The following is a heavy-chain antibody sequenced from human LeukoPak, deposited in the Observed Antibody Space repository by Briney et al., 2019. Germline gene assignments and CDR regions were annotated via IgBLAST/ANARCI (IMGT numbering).Heavy chain of an antibody. J-gene: IGHJ5*02. CDR1: GGSISSYY. D-gene: IGHD3-10*01. V-gene: IGHV4-4*07. CDR3: ARGSETYYYGSGSLRKENWFDP. CDR2: FYTSGST. Sequence: SETLSLTCTVSGGSISSYYWSWIRQPAGKGLEWIGRFYTSGSTNYNPSLKSRVTMSVDTSKNQFSLKLSSVTAADTAVYYCARGSETYYYGSGSLRKENWFDPWGQGTLVTVSS.